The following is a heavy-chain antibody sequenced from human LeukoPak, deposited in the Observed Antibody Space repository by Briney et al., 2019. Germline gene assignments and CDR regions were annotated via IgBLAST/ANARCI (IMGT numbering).Heavy chain of an antibody. CDR3: VTYGTGLYKGLEF. D-gene: IGHD2-8*02. J-gene: IGHJ4*02. V-gene: IGHV3-7*03. CDR1: GFTFTTYW. Sequence: GGSLRLSCAASGFTFTTYWMSWIRQAPGKGLEWVANINQDGTGKYYVDSVKGRFTFSRDNAQNSLYLQMSSLRVEDTAVYYCVTYGTGLYKGLEFWGQGTQVTVSS. CDR2: INQDGTGK.